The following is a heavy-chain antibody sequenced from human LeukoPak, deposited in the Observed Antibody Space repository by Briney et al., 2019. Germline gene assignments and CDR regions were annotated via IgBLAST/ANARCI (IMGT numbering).Heavy chain of an antibody. D-gene: IGHD1-1*01. CDR1: GSTFDDYA. Sequence: GRSLRLSCAASGSTFDDYAMHWVRQAPGKGLEWVAVISYDGSNKYYADSVKGRFTISRDNSKNTLYLQMNSLRAEDTAVYYCAKDHGNDESFDPWGQGTLVTVSS. CDR3: AKDHGNDESFDP. V-gene: IGHV3-30*18. CDR2: ISYDGSNK. J-gene: IGHJ5*02.